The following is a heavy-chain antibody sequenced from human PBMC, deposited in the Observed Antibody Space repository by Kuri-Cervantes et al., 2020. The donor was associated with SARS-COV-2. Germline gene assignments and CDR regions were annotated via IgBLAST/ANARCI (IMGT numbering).Heavy chain of an antibody. J-gene: IGHJ6*03. Sequence: ESLKISCAVYGGSFSDYYWNWIRQPPGRGLEWIGEINHSGSTNYNPSLKSRVTISVDTSKNQFSLKLSSVTAADTAVYYCARGHRDSSSESYYYYMDVWGKGTTVTVSS. D-gene: IGHD6-6*01. CDR1: GGSFSDYY. V-gene: IGHV4-34*01. CDR2: INHSGST. CDR3: ARGHRDSSSESYYYYMDV.